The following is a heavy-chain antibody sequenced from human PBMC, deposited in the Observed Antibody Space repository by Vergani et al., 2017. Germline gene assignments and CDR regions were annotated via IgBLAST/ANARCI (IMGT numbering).Heavy chain of an antibody. V-gene: IGHV3-30*18. Sequence: QVQLVESGGGVVQPGRSLRLSCAASGFTFSSYGMHWVRQAPGKGLEWVAVISYDGSNKYYADSVKGRFTISRDNSKNTLYLQMNSLRAEDTAVYYCAKDVRDRGPSWLWYFDRWGRGTLVTGSS. CDR3: AKDVRDRGPSWLWYFDR. J-gene: IGHJ2*01. D-gene: IGHD3-10*01. CDR1: GFTFSSYG. CDR2: ISYDGSNK.